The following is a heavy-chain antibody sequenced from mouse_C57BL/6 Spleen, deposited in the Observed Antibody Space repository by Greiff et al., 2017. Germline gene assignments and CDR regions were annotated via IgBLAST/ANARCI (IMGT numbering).Heavy chain of an antibody. CDR2: IYPGDGDT. CDR3: ARWGDDYDGLAY. D-gene: IGHD2-4*01. Sequence: QVQLQQSGPELVKPGASVKISCKASGYAFSSSWMNWVKQRPGKGLEWIGRIYPGDGDTNYNGKFKGKATLTADKSSSTAYMQLSSLTSEDSAVYFCARWGDDYDGLAYWGQGTLVTVSA. V-gene: IGHV1-82*01. CDR1: GYAFSSSW. J-gene: IGHJ3*01.